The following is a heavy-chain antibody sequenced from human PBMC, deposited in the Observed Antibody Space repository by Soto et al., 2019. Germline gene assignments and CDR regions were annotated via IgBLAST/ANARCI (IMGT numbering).Heavy chain of an antibody. CDR2: IHHSGST. CDR3: SRIPYTYYAMDV. Sequence: AVSGGSITSNNWWSWVRKPPGQGLEWNGEIHHSGSTNYNPSLKSRVTISVDKSKNQFSLNLNSVTAADTAVYYCSRIPYTYYAMDVWGQGTTVTVSS. V-gene: IGHV4-4*02. J-gene: IGHJ6*02. D-gene: IGHD2-2*01. CDR1: GGSITSNNW.